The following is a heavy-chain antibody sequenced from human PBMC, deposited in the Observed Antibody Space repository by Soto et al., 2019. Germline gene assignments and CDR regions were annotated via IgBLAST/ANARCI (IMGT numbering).Heavy chain of an antibody. CDR1: GGTFSSYT. J-gene: IGHJ3*02. D-gene: IGHD5-12*01. V-gene: IGHV1-69*02. Sequence: QVQLVQSGAEVKKPGSSVKVSCKASGGTFSSYTISWVRQAPGQGLEWMGRIIPILGIANYAQKFQGRVTITADKSTSTADMELSSLRSEDTAVYYCARAFSDRVPTTGYAFDIWGQGTMVTVSS. CDR3: ARAFSDRVPTTGYAFDI. CDR2: IIPILGIA.